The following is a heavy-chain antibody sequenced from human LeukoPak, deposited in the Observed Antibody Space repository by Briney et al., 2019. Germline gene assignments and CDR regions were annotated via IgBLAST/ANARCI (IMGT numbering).Heavy chain of an antibody. Sequence: GGSLRLSCAASGFTFSYAWMSWVRQAPGKGLEWVSAISGSGGSTYYADSVKGRFTISRDNSKNTLYLQMNSLRAEDTAVYYCAKDLAVRWLQLPGSFFVYWGQGTLVTVSS. V-gene: IGHV3-23*01. CDR1: GFTFSYAW. CDR2: ISGSGGST. J-gene: IGHJ4*02. CDR3: AKDLAVRWLQLPGSFFVY. D-gene: IGHD5-24*01.